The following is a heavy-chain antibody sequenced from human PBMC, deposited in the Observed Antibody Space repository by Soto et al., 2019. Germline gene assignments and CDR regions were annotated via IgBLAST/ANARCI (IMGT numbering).Heavy chain of an antibody. CDR2: ISAYNGNT. J-gene: IGHJ5*02. CDR3: ARDEYNNGRNWLNP. Sequence: VSVNVYCKASGYTFTSYGIGWVRQAPGQGLEWMGWISAYNGNTNYAQKFQGRLSMTRDTSTTTAFMELTTLRSDDTAVYYCARDEYNNGRNWLNPWGQGTLVTVSS. CDR1: GYTFTSYG. V-gene: IGHV1-18*04. D-gene: IGHD2-8*01.